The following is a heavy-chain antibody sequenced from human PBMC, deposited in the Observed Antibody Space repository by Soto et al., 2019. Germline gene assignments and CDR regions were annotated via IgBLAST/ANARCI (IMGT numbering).Heavy chain of an antibody. CDR1: GGTFITYA. V-gene: IGHV1-69*01. CDR2: IIPLFGTA. Sequence: QVQLEQSGGEVKQPGSSVRVSCKTSGGTFITYAINWVRQAPGQGLEWMGAIIPLFGTADYSQKFQGRVTITADESTSTAYMQLSSLRFDDTAVYVFARPKGSYSSGYYYFDFWGQGTLVTVSS. D-gene: IGHD6-19*01. CDR3: ARPKGSYSSGYYYFDF. J-gene: IGHJ4*02.